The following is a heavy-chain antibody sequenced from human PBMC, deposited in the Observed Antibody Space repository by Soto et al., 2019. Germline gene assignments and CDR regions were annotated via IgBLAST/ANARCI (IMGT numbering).Heavy chain of an antibody. CDR1: GGSISSSNW. CDR3: ASHSNYEDYYYGMDV. V-gene: IGHV4-4*02. D-gene: IGHD4-4*01. J-gene: IGHJ6*02. CDR2: IYHSGST. Sequence: SETLSLTCAVSGGSISSSNWWSWVRQPPGKGLEWIGEIYHSGSTNYNPSLKSRVTISVDKSKNQFSLKLSSVTAADTAVYYCASHSNYEDYYYGMDVWGQGTTVTV.